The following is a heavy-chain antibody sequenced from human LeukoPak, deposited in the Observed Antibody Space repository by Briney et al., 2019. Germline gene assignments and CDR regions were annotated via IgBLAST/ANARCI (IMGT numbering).Heavy chain of an antibody. Sequence: GESLKISCNGSGYSFTSYLIGLVRQMPGKGVEWMGIIYPGGSDTRYSPSFQGQVTISADMYISTAYLKYSSLKASDSAMYYCARRCSSTSCRWGFDPWGQGTLVTVSS. CDR3: ARRCSSTSCRWGFDP. CDR1: GYSFTSYL. CDR2: IYPGGSDT. V-gene: IGHV5-51*01. J-gene: IGHJ5*02. D-gene: IGHD2-2*01.